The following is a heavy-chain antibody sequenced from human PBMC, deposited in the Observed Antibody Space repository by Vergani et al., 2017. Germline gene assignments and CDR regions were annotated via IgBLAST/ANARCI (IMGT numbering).Heavy chain of an antibody. Sequence: VQLVESGGGLVQPGGSLRLSCAASGFTFSSYAMHWVRQAPGKGLEWVANIKQDGSEKYYVDSVKGRFTISRDNAKNSLYLQMNSLRSDDTAVYYCASFASSPRYRNAFDIWGQGTMVTVSS. CDR2: IKQDGSEK. CDR1: GFTFSSYA. CDR3: ASFASSPRYRNAFDI. J-gene: IGHJ3*02. V-gene: IGHV3-7*03. D-gene: IGHD1-1*01.